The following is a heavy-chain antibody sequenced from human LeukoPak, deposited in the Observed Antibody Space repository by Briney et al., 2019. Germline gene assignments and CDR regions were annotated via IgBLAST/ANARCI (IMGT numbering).Heavy chain of an antibody. D-gene: IGHD1-26*01. V-gene: IGHV4-34*01. Sequence: SETLSLTCAVYGGSFSGYYWSWIRQPPGKGLEWIGEINHSGSTNYNPSLKSRVTISVDTSKNQFSLKLSSVTAADTAVYYCARDLSTTKYYFDYWGQGTLVTVSS. CDR3: ARDLSTTKYYFDY. CDR2: INHSGST. J-gene: IGHJ4*02. CDR1: GGSFSGYY.